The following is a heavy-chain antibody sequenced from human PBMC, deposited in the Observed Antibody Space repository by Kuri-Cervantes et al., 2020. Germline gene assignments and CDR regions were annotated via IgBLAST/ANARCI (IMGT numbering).Heavy chain of an antibody. CDR2: ISYDGSSK. J-gene: IGHJ4*02. CDR3: AKDRSSCFGEPDY. V-gene: IGHV3-30*02. CDR1: GFTFSSYG. D-gene: IGHD3-16*01. Sequence: GESLKISCAASGFTFSSYGMHWVRQAPGKGLEWMASISYDGSSKYYADSVKGRVTISRDNSKNTMSLQMKSLRAEDTAVNYCAKDRSSCFGEPDYWGQGTLVTVSS.